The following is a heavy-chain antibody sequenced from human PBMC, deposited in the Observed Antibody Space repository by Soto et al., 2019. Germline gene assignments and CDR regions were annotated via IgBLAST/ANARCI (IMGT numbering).Heavy chain of an antibody. D-gene: IGHD3-10*01. CDR3: ATSFGSGYRAFDY. CDR1: GDTFNFYT. J-gene: IGHJ4*02. V-gene: IGHV1-69*02. CDR2: FNPILSMS. Sequence: SVKVSCKASGDTFNFYTINWVRQAPGLGLEWMGRFNPILSMSNSALRFQGRVTLTADKSTSTAYMVLSSLRSDATAVYYCATSFGSGYRAFDYWGQGVLVTVSS.